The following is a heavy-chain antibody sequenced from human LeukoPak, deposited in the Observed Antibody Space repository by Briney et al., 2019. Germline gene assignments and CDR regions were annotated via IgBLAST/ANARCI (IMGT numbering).Heavy chain of an antibody. CDR2: TGGSDDNT. V-gene: IGHV3-23*01. J-gene: IGHJ4*02. Sequence: GGSLRLSCEGSGFSFNGYAMSWVSHAPGKGLEWVAVTGGSDDNTHYADSVKGRFSISRDTSENRLFLQMNSLRPDDSALYYCTKDLMTGFSSGWYLAYWGQGTLVTVSS. CDR3: TKDLMTGFSSGWYLAY. D-gene: IGHD6-19*01. CDR1: GFSFNGYA.